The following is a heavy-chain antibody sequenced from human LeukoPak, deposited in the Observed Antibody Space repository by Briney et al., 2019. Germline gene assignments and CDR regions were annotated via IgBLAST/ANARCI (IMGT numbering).Heavy chain of an antibody. CDR3: AKIGQWEFMGYFYHYYYMDV. J-gene: IGHJ6*03. CDR1: GFTFNEFA. Sequence: GGSLRLSCAASGFTFNEFAMHWVRQTPGKGLEWVALVTADGRKEYYADSVRGRFTISSDSSKESLFLQMTSLRPEDTALYYCAKIGQWEFMGYFYHYYYMDVWGKGITVTVSS. V-gene: IGHV3-43*02. CDR2: VTADGRKE. D-gene: IGHD1-26*01.